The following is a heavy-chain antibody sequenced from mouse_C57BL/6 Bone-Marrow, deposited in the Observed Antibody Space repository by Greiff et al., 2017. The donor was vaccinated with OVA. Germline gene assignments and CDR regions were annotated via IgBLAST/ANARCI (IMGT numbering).Heavy chain of an antibody. CDR2: ISTGGGST. V-gene: IGHV5-12*01. D-gene: IGHD6-1*01. Sequence: EVKLVESGGGLVQPGGSLKLSCAASGFTFSDYYMYWVRQTPEKRLEWVAYISTGGGSTYYPDTVKGRFTISRDNAKNTLYLQMSRLKSEDTAMYYCARHPLGAMDYWGQGTSVTVSS. J-gene: IGHJ4*01. CDR3: ARHPLGAMDY. CDR1: GFTFSDYY.